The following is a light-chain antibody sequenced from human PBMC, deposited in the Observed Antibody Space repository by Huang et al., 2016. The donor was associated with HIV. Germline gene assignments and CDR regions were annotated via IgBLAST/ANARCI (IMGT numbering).Light chain of an antibody. CDR2: SAA. J-gene: IGKJ2*01. V-gene: IGKV4-1*01. CDR1: QGLLSKSNNKNS. CDR3: QQYYSTPYT. Sequence: DIVMTQSPDSLAVSLGGRVTITCTSSQGLLSKSNNKNSLAWFQQTPGQPPDLLVYSAATRVSGVPDRFSGSGSGTDFTLTISSLQAEDVALYHCQQYYSTPYTFGQGTTLEIK.